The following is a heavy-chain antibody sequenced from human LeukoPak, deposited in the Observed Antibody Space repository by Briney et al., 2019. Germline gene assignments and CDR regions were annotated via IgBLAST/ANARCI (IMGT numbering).Heavy chain of an antibody. J-gene: IGHJ4*02. D-gene: IGHD3-16*01. Sequence: ERSLRLSCAASGFTFSSYGMHWVRQAPGKGLEWVAVISYDGSNKYYADSVKGRFTISRDNSKNTLYLQMNSLRAEDAAVYYCATSDPSYVLGGEDYWGQGTLVTVSS. V-gene: IGHV3-30*03. CDR1: GFTFSSYG. CDR3: ATSDPSYVLGGEDY. CDR2: ISYDGSNK.